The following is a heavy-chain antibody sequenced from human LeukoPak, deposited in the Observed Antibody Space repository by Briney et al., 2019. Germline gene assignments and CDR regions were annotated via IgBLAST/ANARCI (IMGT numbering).Heavy chain of an antibody. J-gene: IGHJ6*02. Sequence: PSETLSLTCAVYGGSFSGYYWSWIRQPPGKGLEWIGEINHSGSTNYNPSLKSRVTISVDTSKNQFSLKLSSVTAADTAVYYCARGRARGVITTYYYYGMDVWGQATTVTVSS. D-gene: IGHD3-10*01. V-gene: IGHV4-34*01. CDR2: INHSGST. CDR1: GGSFSGYY. CDR3: ARGRARGVITTYYYYGMDV.